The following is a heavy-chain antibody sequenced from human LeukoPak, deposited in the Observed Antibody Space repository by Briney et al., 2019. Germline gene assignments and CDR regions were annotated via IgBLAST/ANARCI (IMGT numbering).Heavy chain of an antibody. CDR2: ISYDGGNK. CDR3: ARGGNSWYSYYYGMDV. V-gene: IGHV3-30*03. Sequence: PGGSLRLSCAASGFTFSSYGMHWVRQAPGKGLEWVAVISYDGGNKDYADSVKGRFTISRDNSKNTLYLQMNSLRAEDTAVYYCARGGNSWYSYYYGMDVWGQGTTVTVSS. D-gene: IGHD2-2*01. CDR1: GFTFSSYG. J-gene: IGHJ6*02.